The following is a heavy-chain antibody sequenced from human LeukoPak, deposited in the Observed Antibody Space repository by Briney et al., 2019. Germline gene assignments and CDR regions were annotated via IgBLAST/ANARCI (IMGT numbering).Heavy chain of an antibody. CDR3: ATRRGGPYPYYFDH. D-gene: IGHD2-15*01. Sequence: SETLSLTCAVYGDSFSGYYWSWIRQSPGTGLEWIGEVNDRGTTNYNPNLKSRVTISVVTSSNQFSLRLTSVTAADTAIYFCATRRGGPYPYYFDHWDQGALVAVSS. V-gene: IGHV4-34*01. CDR2: VNDRGTT. CDR1: GDSFSGYY. J-gene: IGHJ4*02.